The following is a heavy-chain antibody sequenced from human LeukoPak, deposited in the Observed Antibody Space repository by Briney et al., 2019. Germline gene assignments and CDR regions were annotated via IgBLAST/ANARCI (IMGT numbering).Heavy chain of an antibody. V-gene: IGHV1-2*02. CDR2: INPNSGGT. CDR3: ARDIVVVPAAQGVYYYYGMDV. J-gene: IGHJ6*02. Sequence: ASVKVSCKASGYTFTGYYMHWVRQAPGQGLEWKGWINPNSGGTNYAQKFQGRVTMTRDTSISTAYMELSRLRSDDTAVYYCARDIVVVPAAQGVYYYYGMDVWGQGTTVTVSS. D-gene: IGHD2-2*01. CDR1: GYTFTGYY.